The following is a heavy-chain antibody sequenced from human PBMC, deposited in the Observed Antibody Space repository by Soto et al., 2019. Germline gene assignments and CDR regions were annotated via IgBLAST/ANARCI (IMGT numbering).Heavy chain of an antibody. D-gene: IGHD1-26*01. J-gene: IGHJ4*02. CDR3: TQVYGSGSWGWYFHS. CDR1: GFSLTTTGVG. Sequence: QITLRESGPSLVKPTETLTLTCTFSGFSLTTTGVGGGRIRQPQGKALEWLAVVFWDGGERYSPSLKSRVTITKDTSKDQVVFTMTNMDPADTATYYCTQVYGSGSWGWYFHSWGQGTLVTVSS. CDR2: VFWDGGE. V-gene: IGHV2-5*02.